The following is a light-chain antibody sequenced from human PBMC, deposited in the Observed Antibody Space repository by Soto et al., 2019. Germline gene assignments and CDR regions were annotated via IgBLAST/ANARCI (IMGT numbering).Light chain of an antibody. CDR3: QQYNNWPPART. J-gene: IGKJ1*01. V-gene: IGKV3-15*01. CDR1: QSVGST. CDR2: GAS. Sequence: EILMTPSPATLSGSPGERATLSCRASQSVGSTLAWYQRKPGQATWLLIYGASTRATGMPARFSGRGSGTEFTLTISSRQSEDFAVYDCQQYNNWPPARTCGQGNKVDSK.